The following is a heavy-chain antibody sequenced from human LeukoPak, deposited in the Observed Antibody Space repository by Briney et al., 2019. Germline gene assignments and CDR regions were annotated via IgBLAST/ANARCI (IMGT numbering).Heavy chain of an antibody. CDR3: ASAPGYVFYYGMDV. D-gene: IGHD3-16*01. J-gene: IGHJ6*02. CDR1: GGSISSYY. CDR2: IYTSGST. Sequence: SETLSLTCTVAGGSISSYYWSWLRQPAGKGREWIGRIYTSGSTNYNPSLKSRVTMSVDTTKHQFSLKLSSVTAADTAVYYCASAPGYVFYYGMDVWGQGTTVTVSS. V-gene: IGHV4-4*07.